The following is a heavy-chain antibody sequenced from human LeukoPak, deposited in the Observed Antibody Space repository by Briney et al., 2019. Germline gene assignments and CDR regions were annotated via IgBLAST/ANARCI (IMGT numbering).Heavy chain of an antibody. CDR1: GGSFRNYY. CDR2: INHDGIT. Sequence: SETLSLTCAVYGGSFRNYYWTWIRQSPGKGLEWIGEINHDGITNYNPPLKSRVTISADTSKNQFSLNLNSVTVADTAVYYCATYTCSGGSCYGYYVDVWGNRTTVTVSS. V-gene: IGHV4-34*01. J-gene: IGHJ6*03. D-gene: IGHD2-15*01. CDR3: ATYTCSGGSCYGYYVDV.